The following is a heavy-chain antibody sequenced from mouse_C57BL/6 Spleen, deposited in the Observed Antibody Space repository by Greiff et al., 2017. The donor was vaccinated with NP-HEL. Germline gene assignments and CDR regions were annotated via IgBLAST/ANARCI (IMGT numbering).Heavy chain of an antibody. CDR2: IDPENGDP. V-gene: IGHV14-4*01. CDR1: GFNIKDDY. D-gene: IGHD1-1*01. CDR3: TTGYYYGSSPHWYFDV. Sequence: EVHLVESGAELVRPGASVKLSCTASGFNIKDDYMHWVKQRPEQGLEWIGWIDPENGDPEYASKFQGKATITADTSSNTAYRQRSSLTSEDTAVYYCTTGYYYGSSPHWYFDVWGTGTTVTVSS. J-gene: IGHJ1*03.